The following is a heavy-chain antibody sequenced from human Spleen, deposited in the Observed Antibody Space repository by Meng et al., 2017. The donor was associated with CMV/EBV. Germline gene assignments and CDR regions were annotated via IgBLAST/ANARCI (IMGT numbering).Heavy chain of an antibody. D-gene: IGHD2-2*01. CDR1: GFTFSPYA. V-gene: IGHV3-21*01. CDR2: ISTSSAFI. CDR3: ARLRRIPAANQYYYGMDV. Sequence: GGSLRSSCVASGFTFSPYAMNWVRQAPGKGLEWVSSISTSSAFIYYADSVKGRFTISRDDGKNSVYLQMNSLRAEDTAVYYCARLRRIPAANQYYYGMDVWGQGTTVTVSS. J-gene: IGHJ6*02.